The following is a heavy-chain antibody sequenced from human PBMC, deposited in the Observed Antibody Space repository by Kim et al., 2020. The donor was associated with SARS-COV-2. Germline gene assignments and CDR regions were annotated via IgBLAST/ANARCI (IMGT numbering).Heavy chain of an antibody. CDR3: ARQRETGPDKDWFDS. Sequence: SETLSLTCTVSGDSLSSYYWTWIRQAPGKGLEWIAYINFSGRSDYNPSLTSRVTISVDTSKNHVSLKMYSVTDADSALYFCARQRETGPDKDWFDSWGRGTLVTVSS. CDR1: GDSLSSYY. V-gene: IGHV4-59*08. D-gene: IGHD3-9*01. J-gene: IGHJ5*01. CDR2: INFSGRS.